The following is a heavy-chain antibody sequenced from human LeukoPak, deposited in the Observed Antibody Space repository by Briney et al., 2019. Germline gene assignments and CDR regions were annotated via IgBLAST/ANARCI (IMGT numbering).Heavy chain of an antibody. J-gene: IGHJ4*02. CDR1: GFTFSSYG. D-gene: IGHD2-2*01. V-gene: IGHV3-30*02. CDR3: AKDGCSSTSCSLID. Sequence: AGGSLRLSCAASGFTFSSYGMHWVRQAPGKGLGWVAFIRYDGSNEYYADSVKGRFTISRDNSKNTLYLRMNSLRAEDTAVYYCAKDGCSSTSCSLIDWGQGTLVTVSS. CDR2: IRYDGSNE.